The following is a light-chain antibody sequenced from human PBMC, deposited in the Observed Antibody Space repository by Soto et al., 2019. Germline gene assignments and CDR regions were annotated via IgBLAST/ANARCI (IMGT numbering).Light chain of an antibody. V-gene: IGKV1-39*01. J-gene: IGKJ5*01. CDR3: QQSYSTPRT. CDR1: QSISSY. Sequence: DIQMPQSPSSLSASVGDRVTITCRASQSISSYLNWYQQKPGKAPKLLIYAASSLQGGVPSRFSGSGSGTDFTLTISSLQPEDFATYYCQQSYSTPRTFGQGTRLEIK. CDR2: AAS.